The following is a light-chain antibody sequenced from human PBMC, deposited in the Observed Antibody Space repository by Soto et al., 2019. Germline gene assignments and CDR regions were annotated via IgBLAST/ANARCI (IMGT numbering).Light chain of an antibody. CDR2: DAS. Sequence: IVMTKSPPTLSVSPGERATLSCRASQSVGSKLAWYQQRPGQAPRLLIYDASNRATGIPARFSGSGSGTEFSLTISSLQSEDFAVYSCQQYGDWPGAFGGGTKVDI. J-gene: IGKJ4*01. V-gene: IGKV3D-15*01. CDR1: QSVGSK. CDR3: QQYGDWPGA.